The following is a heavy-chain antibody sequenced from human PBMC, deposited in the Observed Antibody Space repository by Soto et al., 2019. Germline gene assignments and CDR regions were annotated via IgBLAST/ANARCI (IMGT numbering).Heavy chain of an antibody. V-gene: IGHV4-34*01. CDR2: INHSGST. Sequence: PSETLSLTCAVYGGSFSGYYWSWIRQPPGKGLEWIGEINHSGSTNYNPSLKSRVTISVDTSKNQFSLKLSSVTAADTAVYYCARTMIARSAYYYYYGMDVWGQGTTVTVSS. CDR1: GGSFSGYY. J-gene: IGHJ6*02. D-gene: IGHD3-22*01. CDR3: ARTMIARSAYYYYYGMDV.